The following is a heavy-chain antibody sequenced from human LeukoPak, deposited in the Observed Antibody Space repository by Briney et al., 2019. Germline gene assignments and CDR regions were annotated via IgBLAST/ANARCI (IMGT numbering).Heavy chain of an antibody. D-gene: IGHD6-25*01. CDR2: INPSGGST. J-gene: IGHJ4*02. V-gene: IGHV1-46*01. Sequence: ASVKVSCKASGYTFTSYYMHWVRQAPGQGLEWMGIINPSGGSTSYAQKFQGRVTMTRDMSRSTVYMELSSLRSEDTAVYYCARATAAHFDYWGQGTLVTVSS. CDR3: ARATAAHFDY. CDR1: GYTFTSYY.